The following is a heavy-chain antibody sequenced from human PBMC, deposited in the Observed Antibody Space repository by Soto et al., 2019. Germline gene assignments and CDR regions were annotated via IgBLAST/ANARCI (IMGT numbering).Heavy chain of an antibody. V-gene: IGHV3-23*01. D-gene: IGHD3-22*01. CDR2: ISGSGSST. CDR3: AKDYYYDSRGLSGLFDS. CDR1: GFTFSSYA. J-gene: IGHJ4*02. Sequence: GGSLRLSCAASGFTFSSYAMSWVRQAPGMGLEWVSAISGSGSSTYYADSVKGRFTISRDTSKNTLFLHMNSLRAEDTAVYYCAKDYYYDSRGLSGLFDSWGRGTLVTVSS.